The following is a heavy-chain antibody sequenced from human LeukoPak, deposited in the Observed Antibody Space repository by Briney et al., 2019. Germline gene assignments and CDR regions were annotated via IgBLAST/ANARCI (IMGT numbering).Heavy chain of an antibody. CDR3: ARVKGVRGVGFDY. CDR1: GFTFSYYW. Sequence: GGSLRLSCAASGFTFSYYWMNWVRQAPGKGLEWVANINQDGNEIYYVDSVKGRFTISRDNAKNSLYLQMNSLRAEDTAVYYCARVKGVRGVGFDYWGQGTLVTVSS. D-gene: IGHD3-10*01. J-gene: IGHJ4*02. CDR2: INQDGNEI. V-gene: IGHV3-7*01.